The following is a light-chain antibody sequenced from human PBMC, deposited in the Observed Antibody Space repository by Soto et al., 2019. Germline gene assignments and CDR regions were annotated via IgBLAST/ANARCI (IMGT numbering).Light chain of an antibody. V-gene: IGKV3-20*01. Sequence: EIVLTQSPGTLSLSPGEIATLSCGASQSVSTNYLAWYQQKPGQAPRLLIYGASIRATGIQDKFSGSGSGTDFTLTISRLEPEDFAVYYCQQYGSSPPYTFGQGTKREIK. CDR3: QQYGSSPPYT. J-gene: IGKJ2*01. CDR2: GAS. CDR1: QSVSTNY.